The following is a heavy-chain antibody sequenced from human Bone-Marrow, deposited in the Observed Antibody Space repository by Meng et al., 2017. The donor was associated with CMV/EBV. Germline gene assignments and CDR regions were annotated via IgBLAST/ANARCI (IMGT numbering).Heavy chain of an antibody. CDR3: ARDLRLYGMDV. V-gene: IGHV3-53*01. J-gene: IGHJ6*02. CDR2: IYSGGST. CDR1: GFTVSSNY. Sequence: GESLKISCAASGFTVSSNYMSWVRQAPGKGLEWVSVIYSGGSTYYADSVKGRFTISRDNSKNTLYLQMNSLRAEDTAVYYCARDLRLYGMDVGGQGTTVTVSS.